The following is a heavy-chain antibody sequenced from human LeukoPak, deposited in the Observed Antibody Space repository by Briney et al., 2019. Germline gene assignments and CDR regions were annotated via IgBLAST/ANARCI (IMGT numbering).Heavy chain of an antibody. V-gene: IGHV3-23*01. D-gene: IGHD6-19*01. J-gene: IGHJ4*02. Sequence: GGSLRLSCAASGFTFSSYAMSWVRQAPGKGLEWVSAISGSGGSTYYADPVKGRFTISRDNSKNTLYLQMNSLRAEDTAVYYCAKAASYSSGWYLNSWGQGTLVTVSS. CDR2: ISGSGGST. CDR3: AKAASYSSGWYLNS. CDR1: GFTFSSYA.